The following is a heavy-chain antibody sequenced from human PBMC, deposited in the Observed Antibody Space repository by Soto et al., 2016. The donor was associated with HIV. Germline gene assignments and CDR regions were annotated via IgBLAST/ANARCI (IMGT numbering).Heavy chain of an antibody. CDR2: ISSSSSTI. D-gene: IGHD3-10*01. Sequence: EVQLVESGGGLVQPGGSLRLSCSASGFTFSFSSYTMNWVRQAPGKGLEWVSYISSSSSTIYYADSVKGRFTISRDNAKNSLYLQMNSLRAEDTAVYYCARDGLWFTVVITQKLPEFDYWGQGTLVTVSS. J-gene: IGHJ4*02. V-gene: IGHV3-48*04. CDR3: ARDGLWFTVVITQKLPEFDY. CDR1: GFTFSFSSYT.